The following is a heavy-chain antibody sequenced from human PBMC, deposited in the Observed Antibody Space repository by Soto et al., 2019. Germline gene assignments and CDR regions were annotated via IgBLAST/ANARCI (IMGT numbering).Heavy chain of an antibody. Sequence: QVQLVESGGGVVQPGRSLRLSCAASGFTFSNYGMHWVRQAPGKGLEWVAGISYHGSDKYYAASVKGRFTITRDNSKNTLYLQMDSLRAEDTAVYYCAKDHLTTTVTTVGYWGQGTLVTVSS. CDR3: AKDHLTTTVTTVGY. V-gene: IGHV3-30*18. J-gene: IGHJ4*02. D-gene: IGHD4-17*01. CDR1: GFTFSNYG. CDR2: ISYHGSDK.